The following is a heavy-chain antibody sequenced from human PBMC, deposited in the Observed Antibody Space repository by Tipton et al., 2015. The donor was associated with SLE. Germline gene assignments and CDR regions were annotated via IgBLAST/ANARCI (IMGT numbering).Heavy chain of an antibody. V-gene: IGHV4-34*01. Sequence: TLSRTCAVYGGSFSGYYWSWIRQPPGKGLEWIGEINHSGSTNYNPSLKSRVTISVDTSKNQFSLKLSSVTAADTAVYYCARVSIVVVPAAPFDYWGQGTLVTVSS. J-gene: IGHJ4*02. CDR2: INHSGST. CDR1: GGSFSGYY. D-gene: IGHD2-2*01. CDR3: ARVSIVVVPAAPFDY.